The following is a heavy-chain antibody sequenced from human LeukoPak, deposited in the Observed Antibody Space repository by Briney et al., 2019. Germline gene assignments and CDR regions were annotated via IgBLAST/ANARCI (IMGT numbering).Heavy chain of an antibody. CDR3: ARGGNMITFGGVIDY. D-gene: IGHD3-16*01. V-gene: IGHV4-34*01. Sequence: SETLSLTCAVSGGSFSGYYWSWIRQPPGKGLEWIWEINHSGSTNYNPSLKSRVTISVDTSKNQFSLKLSSVTAADTAVYYCARGGNMITFGGVIDYWGQGTLVTVSS. CDR2: INHSGST. CDR1: GGSFSGYY. J-gene: IGHJ4*02.